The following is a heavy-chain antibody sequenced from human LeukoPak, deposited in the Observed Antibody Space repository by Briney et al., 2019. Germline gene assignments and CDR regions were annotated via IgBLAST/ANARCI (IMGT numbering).Heavy chain of an antibody. CDR2: ISSSTSYT. CDR3: ARAGGSTVSHSDY. D-gene: IGHD4-17*01. J-gene: IGHJ4*02. Sequence: GGSLRLSCAASGFTFSSYSMNWIRQAPGKGLEWVSSISSSTSYTYYADSVKGRFTISKDNAKNSLYLQMNSLRAEDTAVNYCARAGGSTVSHSDYWGQGTLVTVSS. CDR1: GFTFSSYS. V-gene: IGHV3-21*01.